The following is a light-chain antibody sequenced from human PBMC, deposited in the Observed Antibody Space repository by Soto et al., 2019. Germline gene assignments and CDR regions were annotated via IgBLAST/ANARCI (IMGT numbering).Light chain of an antibody. V-gene: IGLV2-14*01. Sequence: QSALTQPASVSGSPGQSITISCTGTSSDVGGYNYVSWYQQHPGKAPKLMFSEVSNRPSGVSNRCSGSKSGNTASLTISGLQAEDESDYYCSSYTRRSTYVFGTGTKLTVL. J-gene: IGLJ1*01. CDR2: EVS. CDR1: SSDVGGYNY. CDR3: SSYTRRSTYV.